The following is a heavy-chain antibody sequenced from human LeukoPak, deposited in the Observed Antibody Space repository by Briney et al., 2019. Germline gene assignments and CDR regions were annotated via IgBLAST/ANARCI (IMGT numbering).Heavy chain of an antibody. CDR1: GSRFTTYC. V-gene: IGHV5-51*01. CDR3: ARRVAVAGTSYFDY. J-gene: IGHJ4*02. CDR2: LYPGDSDT. D-gene: IGHD6-19*01. Sequence: GGPLHISSQGSGSRFTTYCIGWLRQIPGQGLEWIGILYPGDSDTTYSPSFQGQVTISADKSTSTASLQCSSLKAPHTRLYFCARRVAVAGTSYFDYWGQGTLVTVSS.